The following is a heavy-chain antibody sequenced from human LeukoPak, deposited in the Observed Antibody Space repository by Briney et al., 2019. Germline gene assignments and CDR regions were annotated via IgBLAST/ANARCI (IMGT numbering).Heavy chain of an antibody. V-gene: IGHV4-38-2*02. CDR2: IYHSGST. CDR3: VRDFDY. J-gene: IGHJ4*02. Sequence: SETLSLTCTVSGYSITSGYFWGWIRQPPGKGLEWIGSIYHSGSTYYNPSLKSRVTISVDTAKNQFSLKVSSVTAADTAMYYCVRDFDYWGQGALVTVSS. CDR1: GYSITSGYF.